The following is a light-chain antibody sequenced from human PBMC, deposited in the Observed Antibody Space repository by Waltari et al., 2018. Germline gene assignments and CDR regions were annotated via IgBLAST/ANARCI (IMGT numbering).Light chain of an antibody. CDR3: YSSDTTGLRV. Sequence: SYELTQPPSVSVSPGQTARSTCSGHELPRKYAYWFQPKSGQAPRLVIDEHTKRPSGIPAGFSGSSSVTVATLPITGAQVDDEADYYCYSSDTTGLRVFGGGTTVVVL. J-gene: IGLJ1*01. CDR1: ELPRKY. V-gene: IGLV3-10*01. CDR2: EHT.